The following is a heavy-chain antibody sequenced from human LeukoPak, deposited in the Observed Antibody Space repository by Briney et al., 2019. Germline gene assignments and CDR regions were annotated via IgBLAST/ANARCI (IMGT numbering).Heavy chain of an antibody. V-gene: IGHV4-59*01. J-gene: IGHJ3*02. D-gene: IGHD3-10*01. CDR1: GGSISSYY. CDR2: IYYSGST. CDR3: ARERHGGLDI. Sequence: SETLSLTCTVSGGSISSYYWSCIRQPPGKGLEWVGYIYYSGSTNYNPSLKSRVTISVDTSKNQFSLKLSSVTAADTAVYYCARERHGGLDIWGQGTMVTVSS.